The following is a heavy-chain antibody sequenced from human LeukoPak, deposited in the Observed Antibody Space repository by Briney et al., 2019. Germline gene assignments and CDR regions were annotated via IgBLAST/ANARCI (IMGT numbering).Heavy chain of an antibody. CDR1: GYTFAGYY. CDR2: INPNSGGT. J-gene: IGHJ4*02. CDR3: ARGPWIQLWQDY. D-gene: IGHD5-18*01. Sequence: ASVKVSCKASGYTFAGYYMHWVRQAPGQGLEWMGRINPNSGGTNYAQKFQGRVTMTRDTSISTAYMELSRLRSDDTAVYYCARGPWIQLWQDYWGQGTLVTVSS. V-gene: IGHV1-2*06.